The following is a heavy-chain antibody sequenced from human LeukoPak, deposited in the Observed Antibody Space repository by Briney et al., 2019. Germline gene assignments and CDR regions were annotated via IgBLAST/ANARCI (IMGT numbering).Heavy chain of an antibody. CDR2: ISSSSSYI. J-gene: IGHJ5*02. CDR1: GFTFSSYS. V-gene: IGHV3-21*01. Sequence: KPGGSLRLSCAASGFTFSSYSMNWVRQAPGKGLEWVSSISSSSSYIYYADSVKGRFTISRDNAKNSLYLQMNSLRAEDTAVYYCARDWNDVWWFDPWGQGTLVTVSS. CDR3: ARDWNDVWWFDP. D-gene: IGHD1-1*01.